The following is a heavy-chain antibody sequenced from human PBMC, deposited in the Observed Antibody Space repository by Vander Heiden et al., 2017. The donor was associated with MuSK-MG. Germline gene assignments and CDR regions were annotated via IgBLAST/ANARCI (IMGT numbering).Heavy chain of an antibody. CDR1: GGSFSGSY. Sequence: QVQLQQWGAGLLKPSETLSLTCAVYGGSFSGSYWSWIRQPPGKGLEWIGEINHSGSTNYNPSLKRRVTISVDTSKNQFSLKLSSVTAADTAVYYCARGVDIVVVVAALYYFDYWGQGTLVTVSS. CDR2: INHSGST. D-gene: IGHD2-15*01. V-gene: IGHV4-34*01. J-gene: IGHJ4*02. CDR3: ARGVDIVVVVAALYYFDY.